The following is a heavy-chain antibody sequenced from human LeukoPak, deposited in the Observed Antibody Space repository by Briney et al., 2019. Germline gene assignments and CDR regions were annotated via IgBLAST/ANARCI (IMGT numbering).Heavy chain of an antibody. Sequence: ASVKVSCKASGYTFTGYYMHWVRQAPGQGLEWMGRINPNSGGTNYAQKFQGRVTMTRDTSISTAYMELSRLRSDDTAVYYCARARYCYTTSCPLDYWGQGTLVTVSS. J-gene: IGHJ4*02. V-gene: IGHV1-2*06. CDR2: INPNSGGT. D-gene: IGHD2-2*01. CDR3: ARARYCYTTSCPLDY. CDR1: GYTFTGYY.